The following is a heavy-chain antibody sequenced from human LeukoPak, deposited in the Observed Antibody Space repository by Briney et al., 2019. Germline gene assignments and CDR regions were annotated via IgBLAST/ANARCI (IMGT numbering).Heavy chain of an antibody. CDR1: GFTFSSYA. J-gene: IGHJ4*02. Sequence: GGSLRLSCAASGFTFSSYAMSWVRQAPGKGLEWVSAISGSGGSTYYADSVKGRFTIPRDNSKNTLYLQMNSLRAEDTAVYYCAHGYSYGYSYFDYWGQGTLVTVSS. CDR2: ISGSGGST. CDR3: AHGYSYGYSYFDY. V-gene: IGHV3-23*01. D-gene: IGHD5-18*01.